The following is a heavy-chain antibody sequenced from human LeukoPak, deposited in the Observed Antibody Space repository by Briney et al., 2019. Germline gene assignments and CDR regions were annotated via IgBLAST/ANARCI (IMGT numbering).Heavy chain of an antibody. CDR2: IYPGDSDT. CDR3: ARLAAAGEFDY. CDR1: GYSFISYW. V-gene: IGHV5-51*01. J-gene: IGHJ4*02. Sequence: GESLKISCMGSGYSFISYWIGSVCQMPGKGLEWMGIIYPGDSDTRYSPPFQGQVTISADKSISTAYLQWSSLKASDTAMYYCARLAAAGEFDYWGQGTLVTVSS. D-gene: IGHD6-13*01.